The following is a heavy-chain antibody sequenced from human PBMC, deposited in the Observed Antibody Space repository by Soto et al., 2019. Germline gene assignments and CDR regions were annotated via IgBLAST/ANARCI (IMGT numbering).Heavy chain of an antibody. V-gene: IGHV3-74*01. CDR1: GFTFSRSW. J-gene: IGHJ4*02. CDR3: ARGPSGWFGYDY. CDR2: INSGASTT. D-gene: IGHD6-19*01. Sequence: SLKISCAASGFTFSRSWMHWVRQAPGKGLVWVSRINSGASTTNYADSVKGRFTISRDNAKNTLYLQMDSLTAEDTAVYYCARGPSGWFGYDYWGQGTLVTVSS.